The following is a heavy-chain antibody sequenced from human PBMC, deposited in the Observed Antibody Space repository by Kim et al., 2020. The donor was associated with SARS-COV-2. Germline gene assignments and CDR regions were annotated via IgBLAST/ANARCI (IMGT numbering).Heavy chain of an antibody. Sequence: YYGESGEGRFTISRDNYKNTLFLQMSRLRADDTAIYYCVKGGAGYYFDNWGQGTLVTVSS. CDR3: VKGGAGYYFDN. D-gene: IGHD6-19*01. J-gene: IGHJ4*02. V-gene: IGHV3-23*01.